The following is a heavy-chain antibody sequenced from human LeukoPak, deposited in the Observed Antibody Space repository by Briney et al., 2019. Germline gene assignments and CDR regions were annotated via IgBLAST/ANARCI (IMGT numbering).Heavy chain of an antibody. CDR1: GFTFSSYS. D-gene: IGHD5-12*01. J-gene: IGHJ4*02. Sequence: GGSLRLSCAASGFTFSSYSMNWVRQAPGKGLVWVSRIDSYGSSRSYAGSVKGRFTISRDNAKNTLYLQMNSLRAEDTAVYYCVREGGYDPFENWGQGTLVTVSS. V-gene: IGHV3-74*01. CDR3: VREGGYDPFEN. CDR2: IDSYGSSR.